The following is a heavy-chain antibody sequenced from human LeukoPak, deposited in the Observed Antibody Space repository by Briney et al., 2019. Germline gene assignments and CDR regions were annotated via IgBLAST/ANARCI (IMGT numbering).Heavy chain of an antibody. CDR1: GGSISGSSYY. V-gene: IGHV4-39*01. CDR3: ARHKNSYGYFFYYYYMDV. Sequence: SETLSLTCTVSGGSISGSSYYWGWIRQPPGKGLEWIGSIYYSGSTYYNPSLKSRVTISVDTSKNQFSLKLSSVIAADTAVYYCARHKNSYGYFFYYYYMDVWGKGTTVTVSS. CDR2: IYYSGST. J-gene: IGHJ6*03. D-gene: IGHD5-18*01.